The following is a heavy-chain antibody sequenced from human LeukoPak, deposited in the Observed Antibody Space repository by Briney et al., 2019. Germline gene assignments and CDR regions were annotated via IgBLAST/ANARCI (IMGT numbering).Heavy chain of an antibody. CDR1: GYTFTSYG. CDR3: ARTAGRTFDY. D-gene: IGHD6-6*01. Sequence: ATVKVSCKASGYTFTSYGFTWVRQAPGQGLEWMGWISTYNGNTNYAQNFQGRVTMTRDTSTSTVYMELSSLRSEDTAVYYCARTAGRTFDYWGQGTLVTVSS. CDR2: ISTYNGNT. V-gene: IGHV1-18*01. J-gene: IGHJ4*02.